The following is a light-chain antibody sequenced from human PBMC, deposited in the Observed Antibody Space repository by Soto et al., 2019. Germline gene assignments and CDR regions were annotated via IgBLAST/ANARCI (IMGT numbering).Light chain of an antibody. CDR1: QSVSSN. V-gene: IGKV3-15*01. Sequence: EIVMTQSPATLSVSPGERATLSCRASQSVSSNLAWYQQKPGQAPRLLIYGASTRATGIPARFSGSGSGTEFTLTISSLQSEDFAVYYCQQYNNLWTFGQGTKVKSN. CDR3: QQYNNLWT. J-gene: IGKJ1*01. CDR2: GAS.